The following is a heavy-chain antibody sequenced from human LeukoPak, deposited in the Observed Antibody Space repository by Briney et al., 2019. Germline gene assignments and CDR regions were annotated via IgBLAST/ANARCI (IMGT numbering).Heavy chain of an antibody. CDR3: ARGPSSYYYGSGSYYNPKYYYYGMDV. CDR1: GGSFSGYY. Sequence: SETLSLTCAAYGGSFSGYYWSWIRQPPGKGLEWIGEINHSGSTKYNPSLKSRVTISVDTSKNQFSLKLSSVTAADTAVYYCARGPSSYYYGSGSYYNPKYYYYGMDVWGQGTTVTVSS. J-gene: IGHJ6*02. CDR2: INHSGST. V-gene: IGHV4-34*01. D-gene: IGHD3-10*01.